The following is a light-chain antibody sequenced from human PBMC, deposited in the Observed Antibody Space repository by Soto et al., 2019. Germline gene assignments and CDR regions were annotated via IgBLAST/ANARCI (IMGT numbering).Light chain of an antibody. V-gene: IGKV3-15*01. J-gene: IGKJ1*01. CDR3: QQYNNWPPRT. Sequence: EIVMTQSPATLSVSPGERATLSCRASQSVSSNLAWYQQIPGQAPRLLIYGASTRATGIPARFAGSGSGTEFTLTISSLQSEDFAVYYCQQYNNWPPRTFGQGTKVDI. CDR2: GAS. CDR1: QSVSSN.